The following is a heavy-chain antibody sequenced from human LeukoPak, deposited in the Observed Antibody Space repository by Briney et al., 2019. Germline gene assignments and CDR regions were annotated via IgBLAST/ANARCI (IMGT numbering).Heavy chain of an antibody. V-gene: IGHV3-21*01. CDR2: ISGDGVSP. Sequence: GGSLRLSCAASGFTFNNYALTWVRQTPGKGLECVSAISGDGVSPYYVDSVKGRFTISRDNAKNSLYLQMNSLRAEDTAVYYCARDLGIDYGSVDNWGQGTLVTVSS. D-gene: IGHD3-10*01. CDR1: GFTFNNYA. J-gene: IGHJ4*02. CDR3: ARDLGIDYGSVDN.